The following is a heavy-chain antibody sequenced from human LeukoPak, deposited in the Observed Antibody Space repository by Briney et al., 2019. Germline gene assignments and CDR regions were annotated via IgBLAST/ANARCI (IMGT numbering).Heavy chain of an antibody. CDR1: GFTFSAYS. CDR2: ITSGSTYI. J-gene: IGHJ2*01. CDR3: ARDKASSGWFFDL. V-gene: IGHV3-21*01. Sequence: GGSLRLSCEASGFTFSAYSMSWVRQAPGKGLEWVSSITSGSTYIYCPDSMRGRFTSSRDNAQKSLYLHMNSLRPEDTAVYFCARDKASSGWFFDLWGRGNLVTVYS.